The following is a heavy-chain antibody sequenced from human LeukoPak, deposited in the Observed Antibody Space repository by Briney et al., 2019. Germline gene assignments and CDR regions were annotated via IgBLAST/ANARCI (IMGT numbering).Heavy chain of an antibody. Sequence: PGGSLRLSCAASGFTFSSHAMSWVRQAPGKGLEWVSAISGSGGSTYYADSVKGRFTISRDNSKNTLYLQMNSLRAEDAAVYYCAKMSMVRGNYWGQGTLVTVSS. CDR1: GFTFSSHA. CDR3: AKMSMVRGNY. V-gene: IGHV3-23*01. J-gene: IGHJ4*02. D-gene: IGHD3-10*01. CDR2: ISGSGGST.